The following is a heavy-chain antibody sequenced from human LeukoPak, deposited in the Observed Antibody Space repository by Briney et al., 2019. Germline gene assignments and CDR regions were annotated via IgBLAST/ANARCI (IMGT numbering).Heavy chain of an antibody. CDR1: GYTFTGYY. J-gene: IGHJ4*02. CDR2: IDPNSGDT. D-gene: IGHD6-13*01. Sequence: GASVKVSCKASGYTFTGYYVHWVRQAPGQGLEWMGWIDPNSGDTNYPQKFQGRVTMTRDTSISTAYMELRSLTSDDTAIYYCARPWTSPIGAATYWGQGTLVSVSS. V-gene: IGHV1-2*02. CDR3: ARPWTSPIGAATY.